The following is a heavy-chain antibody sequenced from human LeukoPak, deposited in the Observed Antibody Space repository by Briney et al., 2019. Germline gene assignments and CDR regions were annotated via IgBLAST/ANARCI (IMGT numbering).Heavy chain of an antibody. J-gene: IGHJ4*02. D-gene: IGHD3-22*01. CDR3: ARGKRRGYYDSRGFDY. CDR2: IYYSDS. Sequence: SETLSLTCTVSGGFISNYYWSWIRQPPGKGLEWIAYIYYSDSNYNPSLKSRVTISEDTSKNQFSLKLSSLTAADTAVYYCARGKRRGYYDSRGFDYWGQGTLVTVSS. V-gene: IGHV4-59*08. CDR1: GGFISNYY.